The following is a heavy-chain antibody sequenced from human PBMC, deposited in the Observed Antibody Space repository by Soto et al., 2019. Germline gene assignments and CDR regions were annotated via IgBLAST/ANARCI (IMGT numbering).Heavy chain of an antibody. D-gene: IGHD6-19*01. CDR1: GFTFSSYS. CDR3: ARVIAVAGTYWFDP. Sequence: GGSLRLSCAASGFTFSSYSMDGVRQAPGKGLEWVSSVSSSSSYIYYADSVKGRFTISRDNAKNSLYLQMNSLRAEDTAVYYCARVIAVAGTYWFDPWGQGTLVTVSS. V-gene: IGHV3-21*01. J-gene: IGHJ5*02. CDR2: VSSSSSYI.